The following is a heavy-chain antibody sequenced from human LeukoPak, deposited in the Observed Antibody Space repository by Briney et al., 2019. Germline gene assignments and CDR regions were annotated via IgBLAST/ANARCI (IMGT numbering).Heavy chain of an antibody. V-gene: IGHV3-7*03. CDR2: ISHDGSET. D-gene: IGHD3-16*01. CDR1: GFIFSDTW. CDR3: SATSGRTGGNS. J-gene: IGHJ4*02. Sequence: GGSLRLSCAASGFIFSDTWMTWVRQAPGKGPEWVAYISHDGSETNYVDSVKGRFTVSRDNVKNSLYLQMNSLRADDTAVYYCSATSGRTGGNSWGQGALVTVSS.